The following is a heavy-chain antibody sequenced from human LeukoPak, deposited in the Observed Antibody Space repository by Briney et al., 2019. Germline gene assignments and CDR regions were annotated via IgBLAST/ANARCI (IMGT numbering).Heavy chain of an antibody. CDR3: AREKSYRSGWYYFDY. CDR1: GGTFSSYA. D-gene: IGHD6-19*01. V-gene: IGHV1-69*05. CDR2: IIPIFGTA. Sequence: SVKVSCEASGGTFSSYAISWVRQAAGQGLEWMGGIIPIFGTANYAQKFQGRVTITTDESTSTAYMELSSLRSEDWAVYDCAREKSYRSGWYYFDYWGQGTLVTVSS. J-gene: IGHJ4*02.